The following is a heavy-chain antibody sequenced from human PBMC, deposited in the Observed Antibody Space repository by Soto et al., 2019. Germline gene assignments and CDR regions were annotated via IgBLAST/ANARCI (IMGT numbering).Heavy chain of an antibody. CDR1: GGTFSSYA. Sequence: ASVKVSCKASGGTFSSYAISWVRQAPGQGLEWMGGIIPIFGTANYAQRFQGRVTITADESTSTAYMELSSLRSEYTALYYCASVSVDTAMANWFDPWGQGTLVTVSS. CDR3: ASVSVDTAMANWFDP. J-gene: IGHJ5*02. D-gene: IGHD5-18*01. CDR2: IIPIFGTA. V-gene: IGHV1-69*13.